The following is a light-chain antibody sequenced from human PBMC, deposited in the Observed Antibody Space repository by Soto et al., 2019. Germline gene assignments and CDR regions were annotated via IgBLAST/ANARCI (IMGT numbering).Light chain of an antibody. V-gene: IGKV3-20*01. CDR3: HQYGTSQWT. CDR2: ESS. Sequence: EIVLTQSPDTLSLSPWEGATLSCRASQSVSSSYLAWYQQKPGQAPRLLIYESSSRATGIPDRFSGSGSGTDFTLTISRLEPEDFAVYYCHQYGTSQWTFGQGTKVDIK. J-gene: IGKJ1*01. CDR1: QSVSSSY.